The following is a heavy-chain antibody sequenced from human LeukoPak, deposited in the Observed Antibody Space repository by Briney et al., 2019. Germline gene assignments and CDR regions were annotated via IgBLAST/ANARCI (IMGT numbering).Heavy chain of an antibody. Sequence: SETLSLTCTVSGGSISNINYYWGWIRQPPGKGLEWIGYIYYSGSTNYNPSLKSRVTISVDTSKNQFSLKLCSVTAADTAVYYCARGGIRRPVDYWGQGTLVTVSS. V-gene: IGHV4-61*05. CDR2: IYYSGST. CDR1: GGSISNINYY. CDR3: ARGGIRRPVDY. J-gene: IGHJ4*02. D-gene: IGHD4-17*01.